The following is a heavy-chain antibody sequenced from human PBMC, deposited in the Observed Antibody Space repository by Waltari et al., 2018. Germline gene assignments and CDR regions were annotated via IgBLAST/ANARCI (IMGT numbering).Heavy chain of an antibody. CDR1: GGTFSRYA. CDR2: IIPICGTA. CDR3: ARVTPGLHPFDY. V-gene: IGHV1-69*08. Sequence: QVQLVQSGAEVKKPGSSVTVSCKASGGTFSRYAISWVRQAPGQGLEWMGRIIPICGTANYAQKFQGRVTITADKSTSTAYMELSSLRSEDTAVYYCARVTPGLHPFDYWGQGTLVTVSS. J-gene: IGHJ4*02. D-gene: IGHD7-27*01.